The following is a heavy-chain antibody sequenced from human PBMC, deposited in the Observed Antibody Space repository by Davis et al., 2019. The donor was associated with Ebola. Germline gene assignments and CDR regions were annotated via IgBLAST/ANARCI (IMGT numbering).Heavy chain of an antibody. D-gene: IGHD6-6*01. CDR3: ARDRGIAARLHWFDP. Sequence: ASVKVSCKASGYTFTSYGISWVRQAPGQGLEWMGWISAYNGNTNYAQKLQGRVTMTTDTSTSTAYMELRSLRSDDTAVYYCARDRGIAARLHWFDPWGQGTLVSVSS. J-gene: IGHJ5*02. V-gene: IGHV1-18*01. CDR1: GYTFTSYG. CDR2: ISAYNGNT.